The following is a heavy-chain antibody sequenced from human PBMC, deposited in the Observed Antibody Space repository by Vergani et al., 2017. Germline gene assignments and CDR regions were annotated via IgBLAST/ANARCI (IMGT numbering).Heavy chain of an antibody. J-gene: IGHJ1*01. CDR2: IRYDGTKR. V-gene: IGHV3-30*02. D-gene: IGHD3-22*01. CDR1: GFTFRIYG. Sequence: QVQLVESGGGVVQPGGSLRLSCIASGFTFRIYGMHWVRQAQGKGLEWGAFIRYDGTKRFYGDSGKGRFTIARDDSQTKVFLQMNSLRADDSAVYYCTKAGQYDSDNFHDSWGQGALVTVAS. CDR3: TKAGQYDSDNFHDS.